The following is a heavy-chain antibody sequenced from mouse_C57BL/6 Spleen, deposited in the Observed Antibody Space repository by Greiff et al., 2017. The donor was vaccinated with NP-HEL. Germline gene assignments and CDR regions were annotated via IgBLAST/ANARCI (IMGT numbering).Heavy chain of an antibody. J-gene: IGHJ2*01. D-gene: IGHD3-2*02. CDR2: IYPSDSET. V-gene: IGHV1-61*01. CDR3: ARTAQATDYFDY. CDR1: GYTFTSYW. Sequence: VQLQQSGAELVRPGSSVKLSCKASGYTFTSYWMDWVKQRPGQGLEWIGNIYPSDSETHYNQKFKDKATLTVDKSSSTAYMQLSSLTSEDSAVYYCARTAQATDYFDYWGQGTTLTVSS.